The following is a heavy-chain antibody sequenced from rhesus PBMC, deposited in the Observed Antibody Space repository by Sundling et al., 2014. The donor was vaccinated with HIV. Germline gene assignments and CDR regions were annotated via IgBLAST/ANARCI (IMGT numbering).Heavy chain of an antibody. V-gene: IGHV4-93*01. Sequence: QVQLQESGPAVVKPSETLSLICAVSGGSISSSNWWSWDPPVPEGGAGMEWGVSMGMVGVPNTTLPSRVESPFTKDTSKNQFSLKLSSVTAADTAVYYCARDSDCSGGVCYRKIDYWGQGVLVTVSS. CDR1: GGSISSSNW. D-gene: IGHD2-39*02. J-gene: IGHJ4*01. CDR3: ARDSDCSGGVCYRKIDY. CDR2: SMGMVGVP.